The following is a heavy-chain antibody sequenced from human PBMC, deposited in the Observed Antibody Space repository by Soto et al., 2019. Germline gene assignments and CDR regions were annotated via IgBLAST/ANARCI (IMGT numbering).Heavy chain of an antibody. CDR2: ISGSGGRT. CDR3: AKGGYYSLFDI. CDR1: GFPFSRYA. D-gene: IGHD3-16*01. Sequence: PGGSLRLSCVASGFPFSRYAMSWVRQTPGKGLEWVSGISGSGGRTYYADSVKGRLTISRDNSNNTLSLQMHILRVEDTAVYFCAKGGYYSLFDIWGQGTMVTVSS. V-gene: IGHV3-23*01. J-gene: IGHJ3*02.